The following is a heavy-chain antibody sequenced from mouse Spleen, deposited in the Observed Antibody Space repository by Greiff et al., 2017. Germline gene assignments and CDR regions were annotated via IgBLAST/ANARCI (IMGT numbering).Heavy chain of an antibody. J-gene: IGHJ3*01. CDR3: ARVLYEYEWYIDV. Sequence: VNVVESGPGLVAPSQSLSITCTVSGFSLTVQSVNWFRQPPGKGLEWLGMIWGDGNTDYNSTLKSSLTITKDKSSNQVFLKMTRLQTDETARYYCARVLYEYEWYIDVWGQGTLVTVSA. D-gene: IGHD2-4*01. V-gene: IGHV2-6-7*01. CDR2: IWGDGNT. CDR1: GFSLTVQS.